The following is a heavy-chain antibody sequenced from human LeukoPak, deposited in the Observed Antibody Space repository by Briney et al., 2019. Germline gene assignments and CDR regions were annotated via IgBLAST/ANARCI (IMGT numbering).Heavy chain of an antibody. CDR1: GFTFSSYA. Sequence: GGSLRLSCAASGFTFSSYAMSWVRQAPGKGLEWVSAISGSGGSTYYADSVKGRFTISRDNSKNTLYLQMGSLRADDMAVYYCARESAYCGGDCYVDYWGQGTLVTVSS. J-gene: IGHJ4*02. CDR3: ARESAYCGGDCYVDY. D-gene: IGHD2-21*02. V-gene: IGHV3-23*01. CDR2: ISGSGGST.